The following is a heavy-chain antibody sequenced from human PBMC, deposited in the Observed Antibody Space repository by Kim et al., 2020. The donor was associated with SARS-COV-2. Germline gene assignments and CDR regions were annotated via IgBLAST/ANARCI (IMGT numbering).Heavy chain of an antibody. J-gene: IGHJ6*02. CDR2: ISWNNGSI. CDR3: AKDYYSGYDLRSDGMDV. Sequence: GGSLRLSCAASGFTFDDYAMHWVRQAPGKGLEWVSGISWNNGSIGYADSVKGRFTISRDNAKNSLYLQMNSLRAEDTALYYCAKDYYSGYDLRSDGMDVWGQGTTVTVSS. CDR1: GFTFDDYA. V-gene: IGHV3-9*01. D-gene: IGHD5-12*01.